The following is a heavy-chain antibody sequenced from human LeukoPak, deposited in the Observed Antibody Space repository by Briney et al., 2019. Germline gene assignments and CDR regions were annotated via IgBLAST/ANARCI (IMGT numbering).Heavy chain of an antibody. CDR3: ARDAAAAGTWWFDP. Sequence: GGSLRLSCAASGFTFSSYWMSWVRQAPGKGLEWVSYISSSSSTIYYADSVKGRFTISRDNARNSLYLQMNSLRAEDTAVYYCARDAAAAGTWWFDPWGQGILVTVSS. CDR2: ISSSSSTI. J-gene: IGHJ5*02. CDR1: GFTFSSYW. V-gene: IGHV3-48*01. D-gene: IGHD6-13*01.